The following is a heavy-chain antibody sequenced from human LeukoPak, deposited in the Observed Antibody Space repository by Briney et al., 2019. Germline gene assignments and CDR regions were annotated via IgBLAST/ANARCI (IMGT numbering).Heavy chain of an antibody. Sequence: SETLSLTCAVYGGTFSGYYWSWIRQPPGKGLEWIGEINHSGGTNYNPSLKSRVTISVDTSKNQVSLKLSSVTAADTAVYYCARGQEEWELLQRAVLYDYWGQGTLVTVSS. CDR2: INHSGGT. V-gene: IGHV4-34*01. CDR3: ARGQEEWELLQRAVLYDY. D-gene: IGHD1-26*01. J-gene: IGHJ4*02. CDR1: GGTFSGYY.